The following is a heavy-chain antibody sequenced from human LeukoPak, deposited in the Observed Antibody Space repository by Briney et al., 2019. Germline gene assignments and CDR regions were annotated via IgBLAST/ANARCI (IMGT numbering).Heavy chain of an antibody. Sequence: GGSLRLSCAASGFTFVDYALHWVRQAPGKGLEWVSGINWNSGNIGYTDSVKGRFTISRDNAKNSLYLQMNSLRAEDTAVYYCATDSRIVGATGASDIWGQGTMVTVSS. CDR3: ATDSRIVGATGASDI. J-gene: IGHJ3*02. D-gene: IGHD1-26*01. CDR2: INWNSGNI. CDR1: GFTFVDYA. V-gene: IGHV3-9*01.